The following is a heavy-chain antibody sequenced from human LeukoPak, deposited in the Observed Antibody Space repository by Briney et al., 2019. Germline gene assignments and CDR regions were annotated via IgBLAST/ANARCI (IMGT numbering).Heavy chain of an antibody. Sequence: PGGSLRLSCAASGFTFSSYAMSWVRRAPGKGLEWVSAISGSGGSTYYADSVKGRFTISRDNAKNSLYLQMNSLRAEDTAVYYCARERPPLNLWSSGNDAFDIWGQGTMVTVSS. D-gene: IGHD3-22*01. CDR1: GFTFSSYA. J-gene: IGHJ3*02. CDR3: ARERPPLNLWSSGNDAFDI. CDR2: ISGSGGST. V-gene: IGHV3-23*01.